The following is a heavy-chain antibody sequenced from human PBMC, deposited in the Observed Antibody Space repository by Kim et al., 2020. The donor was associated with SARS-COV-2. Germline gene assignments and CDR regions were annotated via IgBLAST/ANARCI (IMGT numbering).Heavy chain of an antibody. Sequence: SETLSLTCAVYGGSFSGYYWSWIRQPPGKGLEWIGEINHSGSTNYNPSLKSRVTISVDTSKNQFSLKLSSVTAADTAVYYCARGRNPDYGDRNWFDPWGQGTLVTVSS. CDR3: ARGRNPDYGDRNWFDP. J-gene: IGHJ5*02. D-gene: IGHD4-17*01. V-gene: IGHV4-34*01. CDR2: INHSGST. CDR1: GGSFSGYY.